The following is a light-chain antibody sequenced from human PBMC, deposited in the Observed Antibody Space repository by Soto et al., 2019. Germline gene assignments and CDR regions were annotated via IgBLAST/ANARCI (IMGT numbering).Light chain of an antibody. CDR2: AAS. CDR1: QGIRND. V-gene: IGKV1-17*01. Sequence: DIQMTQFPSSLSASVGDRVTITCRASQGIRNDLGWYQQKPGKAPKRLIYAASSLQSGVPSRFSGSGSGTANSLAISSLQPKDSATVDCLQHSTYPWKFGQVAKVEIK. J-gene: IGKJ1*01. CDR3: LQHSTYPWK.